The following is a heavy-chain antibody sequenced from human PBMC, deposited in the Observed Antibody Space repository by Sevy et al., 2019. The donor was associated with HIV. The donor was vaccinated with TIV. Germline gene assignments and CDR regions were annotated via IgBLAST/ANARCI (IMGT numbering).Heavy chain of an antibody. J-gene: IGHJ3*02. CDR3: ARHSGIAVAGTPGDDAFDI. CDR1: GGSISSSSYY. V-gene: IGHV4-39*01. CDR2: IYYSGST. D-gene: IGHD6-19*01. Sequence: SETLSLTCTVSGGSISSSSYYWGWIRQPPGKGLEWIGSIYYSGSTYYNPSLKSRVTISVDTSKNQFSLKLGSVTAADTAVYYCARHSGIAVAGTPGDDAFDIWGQGTMVTVSS.